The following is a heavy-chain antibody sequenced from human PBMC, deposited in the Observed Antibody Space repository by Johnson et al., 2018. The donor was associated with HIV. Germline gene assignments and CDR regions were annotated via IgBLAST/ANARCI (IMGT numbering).Heavy chain of an antibody. V-gene: IGHV3-30-3*01. CDR1: GFNFSSYA. CDR3: ARGVDGACDI. CDR2: ISYDGSDK. Sequence: QVQLVESGGGVVQPGRSLRFSCAASGFNFSSYAMHWVRQAPGKGLERVAVISYDGSDKYCADSVKGRFTISRDNSKNTLYLQMNSLRAEDTAVYYCARGVDGACDIWGQGTMVTVSS. J-gene: IGHJ3*02. D-gene: IGHD3-10*01.